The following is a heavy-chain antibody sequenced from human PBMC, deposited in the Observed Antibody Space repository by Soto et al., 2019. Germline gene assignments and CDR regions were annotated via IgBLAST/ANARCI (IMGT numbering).Heavy chain of an antibody. CDR2: SNYGGSA. J-gene: IGHJ3*02. Sequence: QVQLQESGPGLVKPSQTLSLTCTVSGASISSGDYYWTWIRQPPGKGLEWIGYSNYGGSAYYNPSLNSRITISVDTSMNQFSLRLSSVTAADTAVYYCARAVTVAFDIWGQGTMVTVSS. CDR1: GASISSGDYY. D-gene: IGHD2-8*02. V-gene: IGHV4-30-4*01. CDR3: ARAVTVAFDI.